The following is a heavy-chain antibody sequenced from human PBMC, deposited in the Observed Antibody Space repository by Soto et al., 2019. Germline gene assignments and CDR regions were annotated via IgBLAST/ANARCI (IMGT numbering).Heavy chain of an antibody. CDR2: TYYRSKWYN. V-gene: IGHV6-1*01. D-gene: IGHD5-12*01. J-gene: IGHJ4*02. Sequence: PSQTLSLTCVISGDSVSSNSATWNWFRQSPSRGLEWLGRTYYRSKWYNDYAVSVQGRMTINPDTSKSQFSLQLNSVTPEDTAVYYCARERKEVAGTLNPLDDWGKGTLVTVSS. CDR1: GDSVSSNSAT. CDR3: ARERKEVAGTLNPLDD.